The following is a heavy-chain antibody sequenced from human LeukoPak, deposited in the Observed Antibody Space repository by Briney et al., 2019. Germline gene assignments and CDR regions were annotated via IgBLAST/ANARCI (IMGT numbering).Heavy chain of an antibody. Sequence: GGSLRLSCAAPGFTFSSYAMSWVRQAPGKGLEWVSAISGSGGSTYYADSVKGRFTISRDNSKNTLYLQMNSLRAEDTAVYYCAKAGGYYDFWSGYGPLYYYYGMDVWGQGTTVTVSS. CDR2: ISGSGGST. J-gene: IGHJ6*02. D-gene: IGHD3-3*01. CDR1: GFTFSSYA. CDR3: AKAGGYYDFWSGYGPLYYYYGMDV. V-gene: IGHV3-23*01.